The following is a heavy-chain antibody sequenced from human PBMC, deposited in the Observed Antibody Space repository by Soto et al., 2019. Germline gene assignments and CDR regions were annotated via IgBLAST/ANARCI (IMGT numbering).Heavy chain of an antibody. CDR1: GFTFSSYG. Sequence: GGSLRLSCAASGFTFSSYGIHWVRQAPGKGLEWVAVISYDGGNKHYADSVQGRFTISRDNSKNTLYLQMDGLKIEDTAMYYCARQWDYYDSSGRLDDWGQGTQVTVSS. D-gene: IGHD3-22*01. CDR3: ARQWDYYDSSGRLDD. CDR2: ISYDGGNK. V-gene: IGHV3-30*03. J-gene: IGHJ4*02.